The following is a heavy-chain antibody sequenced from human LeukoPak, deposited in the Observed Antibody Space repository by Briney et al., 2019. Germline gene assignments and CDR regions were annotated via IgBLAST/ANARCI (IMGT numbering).Heavy chain of an antibody. CDR3: ARHSSYTSGWPLDY. CDR1: GDNFNRHW. Sequence: GESLKISCKGSGDNFNRHWIGWVRQMPGKGPEWMGIIYLGDSDTRYSPSFQGQITISADKSISTAYLQWSSLKASDTAIYYCARHSSYTSGWPLDYWGQGTLVTVSS. V-gene: IGHV5-51*01. D-gene: IGHD6-19*01. J-gene: IGHJ4*02. CDR2: IYLGDSDT.